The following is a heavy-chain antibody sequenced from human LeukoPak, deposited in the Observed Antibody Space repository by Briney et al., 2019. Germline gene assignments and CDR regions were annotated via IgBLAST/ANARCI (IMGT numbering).Heavy chain of an antibody. CDR2: FDPEDGET. Sequence: ASVEVSCKVSGYTLTELSMHWVRQAPGKGLEWMGGFDPEDGETIYAQKFQGRVTMTEDTSTDTAYMELSSLRSEDTAVYYCATDGFWNYAGGHFDYWGQGTLVTVSS. J-gene: IGHJ4*02. CDR1: GYTLTELS. D-gene: IGHD1-7*01. CDR3: ATDGFWNYAGGHFDY. V-gene: IGHV1-24*01.